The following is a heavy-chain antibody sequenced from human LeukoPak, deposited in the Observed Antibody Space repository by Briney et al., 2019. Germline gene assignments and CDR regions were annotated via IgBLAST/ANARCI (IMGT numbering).Heavy chain of an antibody. D-gene: IGHD3-22*01. V-gene: IGHV1-69*05. CDR2: IIPIFGTA. CDR1: GGTFSSYA. J-gene: IGHJ4*02. CDR3: ARPPQYYYDSSDYYRD. Sequence: SVKVSCKASGGTFSSYAISWVRQAPGQGLEWMGGIIPIFGTANYAQKFQGRVTITTDESTSTAYMELSSLRSEDTAVYYCARPPQYYYDSSDYYRDWGQGTLVTVSS.